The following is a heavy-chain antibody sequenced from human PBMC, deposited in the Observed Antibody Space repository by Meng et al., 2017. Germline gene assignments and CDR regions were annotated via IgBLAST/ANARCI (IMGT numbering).Heavy chain of an antibody. CDR2: ISAYNGNT. J-gene: IGHJ4*02. V-gene: IGHV1-18*01. Sequence: QVQVVQVGAEVKEPGASVKVSCKASGYPLTSYGISWLRQAPGQGLEWMGWISAYNGNTNYAQKLQGRVTMTTDTSTSTAYMELRSLRSDDTAVYYCARVGYCSSTSCHQIDYWGQGTLVTVSS. CDR1: GYPLTSYG. D-gene: IGHD2-2*01. CDR3: ARVGYCSSTSCHQIDY.